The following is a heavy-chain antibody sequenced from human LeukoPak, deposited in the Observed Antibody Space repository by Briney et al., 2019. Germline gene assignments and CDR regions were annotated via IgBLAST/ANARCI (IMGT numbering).Heavy chain of an antibody. CDR3: ARDRYDSYPMDV. CDR1: GGSFSGYY. CDR2: INHSGST. V-gene: IGHV4-34*01. D-gene: IGHD3-3*01. Sequence: KTSETLSLTCAVYGGSFSGYYWSWIRQPPGKGLEWIGEINHSGSTNYNPSLKSRVTISVDTSKNQFSLKLSSVTAADTAVNYCARDRYDSYPMDVWGQGTTVTVSS. J-gene: IGHJ6*02.